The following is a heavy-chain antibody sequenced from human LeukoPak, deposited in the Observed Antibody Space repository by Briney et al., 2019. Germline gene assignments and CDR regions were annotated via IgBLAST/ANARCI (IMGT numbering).Heavy chain of an antibody. CDR1: GGSISSSSYY. CDR3: ARGRGIAVAGTSDY. CDR2: IYYSGSI. V-gene: IGHV4-39*01. D-gene: IGHD6-19*01. Sequence: SETLSLTCTVSGGSISSSSYYWGWIRQPPGKGLEWIGSIYYSGSIYYNPSLKSRVTISVDTSKNQFSLKLSSVTAADTAVYYCARGRGIAVAGTSDYWGQGTLVTVSS. J-gene: IGHJ4*02.